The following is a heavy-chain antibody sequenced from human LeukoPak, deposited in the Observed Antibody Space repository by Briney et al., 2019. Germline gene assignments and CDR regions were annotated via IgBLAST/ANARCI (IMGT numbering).Heavy chain of an antibody. CDR1: GFTFSSYW. J-gene: IGHJ4*02. V-gene: IGHV3-7*01. CDR3: AREGKGIAAGYYFDY. CDR2: IKQDGSEK. D-gene: IGHD6-13*01. Sequence: PGGSLRLSCAASGFTFSSYWMSWVPQAPGKGLEWVANIKQDGSEKYYVDSVKGRFTISRDNAKNSLYLQMNSLRAEDTAVYYCAREGKGIAAGYYFDYWGQGTLVTVSS.